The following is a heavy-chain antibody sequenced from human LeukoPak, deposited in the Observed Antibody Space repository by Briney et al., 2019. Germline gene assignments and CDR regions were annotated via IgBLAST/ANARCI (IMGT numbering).Heavy chain of an antibody. Sequence: SETLSLTCTVSGGSISSYYWSWIRLPPGKGLERIGYIYYSGSTNYNPSLKSRVTISVDTSKNQFSLKLSSVTAADTAVYYCARGHPAAGTNYWGQGTLVTVSS. V-gene: IGHV4-59*01. CDR3: ARGHPAAGTNY. CDR2: IYYSGST. D-gene: IGHD6-13*01. J-gene: IGHJ4*02. CDR1: GGSISSYY.